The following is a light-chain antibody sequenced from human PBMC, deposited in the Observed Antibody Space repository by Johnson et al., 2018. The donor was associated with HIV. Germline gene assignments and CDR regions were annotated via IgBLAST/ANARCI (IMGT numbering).Light chain of an antibody. Sequence: QSVLTQPPSVSAAPGQKVTISCSGSSSNIGNNYVSWYQHLPGTAPKLLIYDNNKRPSGIPDRFSGSKSGTSATLGITGLQTGDEADYYCGTWDSSLIAGLYVFGTGTKVTV. CDR3: GTWDSSLIAGLYV. J-gene: IGLJ1*01. V-gene: IGLV1-51*01. CDR1: SSNIGNNY. CDR2: DNN.